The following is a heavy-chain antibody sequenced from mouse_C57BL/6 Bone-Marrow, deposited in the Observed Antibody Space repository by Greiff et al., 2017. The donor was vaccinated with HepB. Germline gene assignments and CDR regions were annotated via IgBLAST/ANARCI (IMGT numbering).Heavy chain of an antibody. D-gene: IGHD1-1*01. V-gene: IGHV1-64*01. CDR2: IHPNSGST. CDR1: GYTFTSYW. CDR3: AAPTVVDAMDY. J-gene: IGHJ4*01. Sequence: QVQLQQPGAELVKPGASVKLSCKASGYTFTSYWMHWVKQRPGQGLEWIGMIHPNSGSTNYNEKFKGKATLTIDKSSSTAYMQLSSLTSEDSAVYYCAAPTVVDAMDYWGQGTSVTVAS.